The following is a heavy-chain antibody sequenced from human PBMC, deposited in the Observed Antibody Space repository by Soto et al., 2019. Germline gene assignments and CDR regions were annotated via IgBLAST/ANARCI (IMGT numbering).Heavy chain of an antibody. CDR2: MYHSGST. D-gene: IGHD6-19*01. V-gene: IGHV4-30-2*01. J-gene: IGHJ3*02. CDR3: ARVPWQWLGGYAFDI. CDR1: GGSISSGGYS. Sequence: SETLSLTCAVSGGSISSGGYSWSWIRQPPGKGLEWIGYMYHSGSTYYNPSLKSRVTISIDRSKNQFSLKLSSVTAADTAVYYCARVPWQWLGGYAFDIWGQGTMVT.